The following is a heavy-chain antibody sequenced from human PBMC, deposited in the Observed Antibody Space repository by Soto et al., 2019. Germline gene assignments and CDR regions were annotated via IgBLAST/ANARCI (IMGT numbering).Heavy chain of an antibody. CDR2: INPNSGGT. V-gene: IGHV1-2*02. Sequence: ASVQVSCKASGYTFTGYYMHWVRQAPGQGLEWMGWINPNSGGTNYAQKFQGRVTMTRDTSISTAYMELSRLRSDDTAVYYCAREEGCSSTSCKYYYYYYGMDVWGQGTTVTVSS. D-gene: IGHD2-2*01. J-gene: IGHJ6*02. CDR1: GYTFTGYY. CDR3: AREEGCSSTSCKYYYYYYGMDV.